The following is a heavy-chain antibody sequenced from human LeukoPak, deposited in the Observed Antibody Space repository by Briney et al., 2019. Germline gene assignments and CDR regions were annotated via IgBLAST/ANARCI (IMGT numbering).Heavy chain of an antibody. CDR3: AGLVINFDY. J-gene: IGHJ4*02. CDR1: GFTFRNCV. CDR2: ISYDGSNK. V-gene: IGHV3-30*03. Sequence: GGSLRLSCAASGFTFRNCVIHWVRQASGRGLEWVAVISYDGSNKYYADSVKGRFTISRDSSKNTLYLQMNSLRAEDTAVYYCAGLVINFDYWGQGTLVTVSS. D-gene: IGHD3-9*01.